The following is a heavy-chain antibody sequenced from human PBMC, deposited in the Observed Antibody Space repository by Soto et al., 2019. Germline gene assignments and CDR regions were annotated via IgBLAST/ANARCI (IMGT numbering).Heavy chain of an antibody. D-gene: IGHD1-26*01. Sequence: QVQLQESGPGLVKPSETLSLTCTVSGDSISSYYWSWIRQPPGKGPEWIGYVYHSGTTNYNPSLESRVTISLDTSKNQVSLKLNAVTAADTAVYCGATRPPGVWVGVFDYWGQGALVTVSS. CDR3: ATRPPGVWVGVFDY. J-gene: IGHJ4*02. V-gene: IGHV4-59*01. CDR2: VYHSGTT. CDR1: GDSISSYY.